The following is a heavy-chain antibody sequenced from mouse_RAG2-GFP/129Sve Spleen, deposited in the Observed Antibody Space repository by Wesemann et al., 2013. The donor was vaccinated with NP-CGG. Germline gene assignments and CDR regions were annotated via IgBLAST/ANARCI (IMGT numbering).Heavy chain of an antibody. CDR3: ARSGNYFDY. J-gene: IGHJ2*01. CDR2: GAT. V-gene: IGHV3-2*02. Sequence: GATSYNPSLKSRISITRDTSKNQFFLQLNSVTTEDTATYYCARSGNYFDYWGQGTTLTVSS. D-gene: IGHD1-1*02.